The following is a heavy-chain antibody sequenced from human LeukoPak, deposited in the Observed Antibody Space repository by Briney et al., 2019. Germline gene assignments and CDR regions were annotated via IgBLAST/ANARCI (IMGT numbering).Heavy chain of an antibody. D-gene: IGHD6-19*01. J-gene: IGHJ6*03. CDR1: GGSFSGYY. V-gene: IGHV4-34*01. CDR3: ARGYSSGWTYYYYYMDV. CDR2: INHSGST. Sequence: SETLSLTCAVYGGSFSGYYWSWIRQPPGKGLEWIGEINHSGSTNYNPSLKSRVTISVDTSKNQFSLKLSSVTAADTAVYYCARGYSSGWTYYYYYMDVWGKGTTVTVS.